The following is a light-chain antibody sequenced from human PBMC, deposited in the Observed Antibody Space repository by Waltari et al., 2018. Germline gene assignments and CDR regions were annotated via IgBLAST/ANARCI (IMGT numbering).Light chain of an antibody. CDR3: QAWDSGVV. Sequence: SYELTQPPSVSVSPGQTASITCSGDKLGDKYVCWYQQRPGHSTEVVNYQDSLRPSGIPERFSGSNSGNTATLTISGTQPVDDADYYCQAWDSGVVFGGGTKLTVL. CDR2: QDS. CDR1: KLGDKY. J-gene: IGLJ3*02. V-gene: IGLV3-1*01.